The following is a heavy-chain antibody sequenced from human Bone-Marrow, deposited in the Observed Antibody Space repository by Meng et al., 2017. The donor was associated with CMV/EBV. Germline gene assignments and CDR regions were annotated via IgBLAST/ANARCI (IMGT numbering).Heavy chain of an antibody. CDR1: GFILTDHF. CDR3: TKHRGRLAATGRDFEY. V-gene: IGHV3-11*01. CDR2: IRGRGGST. J-gene: IGHJ4*02. Sequence: GGSLRLSCVASGFILTDHFMTWIRQTPGKGLEWVAYIRGRGGSTWYADSVKGRFTIFRDNSKNSLDLQMNSLRAEDTAVYYCTKHRGRLAATGRDFEYWGQGAQITVSS. D-gene: IGHD2-15*01.